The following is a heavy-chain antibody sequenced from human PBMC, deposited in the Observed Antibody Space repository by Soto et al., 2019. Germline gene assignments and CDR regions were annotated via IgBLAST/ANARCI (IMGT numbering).Heavy chain of an antibody. CDR1: GFTFTSYA. J-gene: IGHJ2*01. CDR3: LKDYRSYSGGDGGRYFDL. CDR2: IREKGGAT. V-gene: IGHV3-23*01. D-gene: IGHD1-26*01. Sequence: EMQLLESGGGLVQPGGSLRLSCAASGFTFTSYAMNWVRQGPGKGLEWVAGIREKGGATYYADSVKGRFNISRDNSKDTLFLEMNSLRAEDTAVYFCLKDYRSYSGGDGGRYFDLWGRGTLVTVSA.